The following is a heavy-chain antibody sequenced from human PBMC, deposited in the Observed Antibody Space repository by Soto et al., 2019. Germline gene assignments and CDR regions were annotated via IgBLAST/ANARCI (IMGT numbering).Heavy chain of an antibody. CDR2: INTGNGRT. CDR3: ARDVHGDYVLDY. D-gene: IGHD4-17*01. J-gene: IGHJ4*02. CDR1: GYTFTTYA. Sequence: ASVKVSCKASGYTFTTYAIHWVRQAPGQRLEWMGWINTGNGRTKYSPKFQGRVTITRDTSASTVYMELSSLRSEDTALYYCARDVHGDYVLDYRGQGTLVTVSS. V-gene: IGHV1-3*04.